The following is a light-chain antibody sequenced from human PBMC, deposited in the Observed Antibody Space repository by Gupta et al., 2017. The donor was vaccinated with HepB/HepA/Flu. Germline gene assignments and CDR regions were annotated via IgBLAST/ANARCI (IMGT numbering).Light chain of an antibody. CDR3: CSYAGSYNNVI. Sequence: QSALTQPRSVSGSPGQSVTISCTGTSADIGYYNYVSWYQQPPGRAPQLIIYDVTQRPSGVPDRFSGSKSGNTASLTVSGLQADDEADYYCCSYAGSYNNVIFGGGTRLTVL. CDR1: SADIGYYNY. CDR2: DVT. V-gene: IGLV2-11*01. J-gene: IGLJ2*01.